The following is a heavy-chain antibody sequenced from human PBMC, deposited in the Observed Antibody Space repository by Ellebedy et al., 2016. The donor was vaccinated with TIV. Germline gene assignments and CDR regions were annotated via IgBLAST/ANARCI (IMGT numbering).Heavy chain of an antibody. CDR2: INAGNGNT. V-gene: IGHV1-3*01. D-gene: IGHD1-26*01. CDR3: AREGFEWELLRWKAPDRFDY. Sequence: ASVKVSXXASGYTFTSYAMHWVRQAPGQRLEWMGWINAGNGNTKYSQKFQGRVTITRDTSASTAYMELSSLRSEDTAVYYCAREGFEWELLRWKAPDRFDYWGQGTLVTVSS. J-gene: IGHJ4*02. CDR1: GYTFTSYA.